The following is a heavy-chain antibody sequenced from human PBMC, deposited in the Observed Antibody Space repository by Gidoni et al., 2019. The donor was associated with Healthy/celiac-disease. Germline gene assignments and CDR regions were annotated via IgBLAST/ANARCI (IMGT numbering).Heavy chain of an antibody. CDR3: ARVITMVRGGDSNWFDP. CDR2: IYYSGST. Sequence: QVQLQEWGPGLVKPSQTLSLTCTVSGGSISSGGYYWSWIRQHPGKGLEWIGYIYYSGSTYYNPSLKSRVTISVDTSKNQFSLKLSSVTAADTAVYYCARVITMVRGGDSNWFDPWGQGTLVTVSS. J-gene: IGHJ5*02. D-gene: IGHD3-10*01. CDR1: GGSISSGGYY. V-gene: IGHV4-31*03.